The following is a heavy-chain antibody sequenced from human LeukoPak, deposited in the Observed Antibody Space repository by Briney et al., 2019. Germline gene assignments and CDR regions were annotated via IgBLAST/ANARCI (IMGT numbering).Heavy chain of an antibody. CDR3: ARDPALGPPYYYYYMDV. CDR2: ISYDGINK. J-gene: IGHJ6*03. CDR1: GLTFSSYA. Sequence: GRSLRLSCAASGLTFSSYAMHWVRQAPGKGLEWVALISYDGINKYYADSVKGRFTISRDNSKNTLYLQMNSLRAEDTAVYYCARDPALGPPYYYYYMDVWGKGTTVTVSS. D-gene: IGHD7-27*01. V-gene: IGHV3-30*04.